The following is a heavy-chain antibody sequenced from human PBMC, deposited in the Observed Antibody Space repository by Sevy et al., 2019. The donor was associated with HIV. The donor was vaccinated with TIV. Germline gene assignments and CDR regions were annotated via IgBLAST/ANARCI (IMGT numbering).Heavy chain of an antibody. CDR2: INGRGGST. CDR3: ARASTRIADAAYDFYDN. D-gene: IGHD3-3*01. Sequence: GGSLRLSCVVSGYSFSSYAISWVRQAPGKGLEWVSTINGRGGSTYYADSVKGRFTISRDNTKNTLFLQMISLGVDDTAIYYCARASTRIADAAYDFYDNWGQGTLVTVSS. CDR1: GYSFSSYA. V-gene: IGHV3-23*01. J-gene: IGHJ4*02.